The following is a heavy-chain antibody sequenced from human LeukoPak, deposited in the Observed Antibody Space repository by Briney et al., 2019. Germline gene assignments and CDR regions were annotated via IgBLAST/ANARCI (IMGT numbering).Heavy chain of an antibody. Sequence: SETLSLTCTVSGGSISSYYWSWIRQPPGKGLEWIGYIYYSGSTNYNPSLTSRVTISVDMSKNQFSLKLTSVTAADTAVYYCAGTPGAARFDPWGQGTLVTVSS. V-gene: IGHV4-59*08. CDR1: GGSISSYY. CDR3: AGTPGAARFDP. D-gene: IGHD6-25*01. CDR2: IYYSGST. J-gene: IGHJ5*02.